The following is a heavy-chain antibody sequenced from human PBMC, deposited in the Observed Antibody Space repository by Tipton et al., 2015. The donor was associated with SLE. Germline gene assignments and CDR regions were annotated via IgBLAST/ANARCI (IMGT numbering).Heavy chain of an antibody. D-gene: IGHD2-21*01. J-gene: IGHJ4*02. V-gene: IGHV4-39*07. CDR1: GGSISSSGYY. Sequence: TLSLTCTVSGGSISSSGYYWGWIRQPPGKGLEWIGNIHYSGSTYCNPSLKSRVTISVDTSKKQFSLKLGSVTAADTAVYYCARLYCGGDCYPLDYWGQGILVIVSS. CDR2: IHYSGST. CDR3: ARLYCGGDCYPLDY.